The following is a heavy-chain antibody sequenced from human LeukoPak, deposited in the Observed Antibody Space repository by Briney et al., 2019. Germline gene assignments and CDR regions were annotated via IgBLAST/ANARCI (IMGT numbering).Heavy chain of an antibody. CDR2: IYSGGST. V-gene: IGHV3-66*01. D-gene: IGHD2-15*01. Sequence: GGSLRLSCAASGFTVSSNYMSWVRQAPGKGVEWVSVIYSGGSTYYADSVKGRFTISRDNSKNTLYLQMNSLRAEDTAVYYCARDRSSGGSCYDYWGQGTLVTVSS. CDR1: GFTVSSNY. CDR3: ARDRSSGGSCYDY. J-gene: IGHJ4*02.